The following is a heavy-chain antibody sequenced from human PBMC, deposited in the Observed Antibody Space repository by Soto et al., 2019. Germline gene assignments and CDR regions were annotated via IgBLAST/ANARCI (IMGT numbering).Heavy chain of an antibody. Sequence: LSLTCTVSGGSISSNYWTWIRQPPGKGLEWIGYVYNSGSTNYNPSLKSRVTISEDNSRSQFSLKVNSMTAADTAVYYCARYRREAVAGYTLDYWGQGILVTVSS. D-gene: IGHD6-13*01. CDR3: ARYRREAVAGYTLDY. J-gene: IGHJ4*02. CDR2: VYNSGST. CDR1: GGSISSNY. V-gene: IGHV4-59*01.